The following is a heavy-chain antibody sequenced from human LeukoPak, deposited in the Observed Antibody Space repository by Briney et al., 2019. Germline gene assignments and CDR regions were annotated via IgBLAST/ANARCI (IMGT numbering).Heavy chain of an antibody. CDR1: GGTFSSYA. D-gene: IGHD6-13*01. Sequence: ASVKVSCKASGGTFSSYAISWVRQAPGQGLEWMGGIIPIFGTANYAQKFQGRVTITADESTSTAYMELSSLRSEDTAVYYCARQALPGYSSSWYWYFDYWGQGTLDTVSS. V-gene: IGHV1-69*01. J-gene: IGHJ4*02. CDR3: ARQALPGYSSSWYWYFDY. CDR2: IIPIFGTA.